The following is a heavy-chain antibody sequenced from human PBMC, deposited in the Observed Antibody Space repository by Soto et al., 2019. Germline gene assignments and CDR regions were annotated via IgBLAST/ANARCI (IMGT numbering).Heavy chain of an antibody. CDR3: VRDDYISDDCRRFYDS. CDR1: GYSVSYAYW. Sequence: PSETLSLTCAVSGYSVSYAYWWGWIRQSPGKGLEWIGNVYNDGRTSYNQSLNSRGTVSMDKSKNQFSLELRSVTPADTAVYYCVRDDYISDDCRRFYDSWDRRTLVTVSS. J-gene: IGHJ4*02. D-gene: IGHD2-21*02. CDR2: VYNDGRT. V-gene: IGHV4-38-2*02.